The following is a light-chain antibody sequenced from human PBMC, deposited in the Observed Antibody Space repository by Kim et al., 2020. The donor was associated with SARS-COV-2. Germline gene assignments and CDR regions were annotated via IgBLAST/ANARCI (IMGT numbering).Light chain of an antibody. CDR3: SSYTSSSLV. Sequence: PGQSITISCTGTSSDVGGYTYVSWYQQHPGKAPKLMIYDVSNRPSGVSNRFSGSKSGNTASLTISGLQAEDEADYYCSSYTSSSLVFGGGTQLTVL. CDR2: DVS. J-gene: IGLJ2*01. V-gene: IGLV2-14*03. CDR1: SSDVGGYTY.